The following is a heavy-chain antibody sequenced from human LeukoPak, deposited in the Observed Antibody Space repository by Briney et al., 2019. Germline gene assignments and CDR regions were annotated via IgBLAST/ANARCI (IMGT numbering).Heavy chain of an antibody. CDR1: GGSISSSSYY. D-gene: IGHD6-19*01. J-gene: IGHJ4*02. Sequence: SETLSLTCTVSGGSISSSSYYWGWIRQPPGKGLEWIGSIYYSGSTYYNPSLKSRVTISVDTSKNQFSLKLSSVTAADTAVYYCARGSAGTVFDYWGQGTLVTASS. CDR2: IYYSGST. V-gene: IGHV4-39*07. CDR3: ARGSAGTVFDY.